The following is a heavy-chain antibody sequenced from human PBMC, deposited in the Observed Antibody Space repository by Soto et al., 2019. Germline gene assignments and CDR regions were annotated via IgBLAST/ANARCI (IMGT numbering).Heavy chain of an antibody. V-gene: IGHV1-46*01. CDR2: INPSGGST. D-gene: IGHD2-15*01. CDR1: GYTFTSYD. J-gene: IGHJ6*02. Sequence: ASVKVSCKTSGYTFTSYDINWVRQAPGQGLEWMGIINPSGGSTSYAQKFQGRVTITADESTSTAYMELSSLRSEDTAVYYCASHGYCSGGSCHIYYYYGMDVWGQGTTVTVSS. CDR3: ASHGYCSGGSCHIYYYYGMDV.